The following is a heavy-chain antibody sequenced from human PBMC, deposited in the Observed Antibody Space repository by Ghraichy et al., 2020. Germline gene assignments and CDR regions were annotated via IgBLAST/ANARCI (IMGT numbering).Heavy chain of an antibody. CDR3: ARRGGNYLEGYYFDY. J-gene: IGHJ4*02. Sequence: SETLSLTCTVSGDSISGSNYYWGWIRQPQGKGLEWIGTIYYSGTTYYNPSLKSRVTMSVDTSKKQFSLNLNSVTAADTAVYFCARRGGNYLEGYYFDYWGQGTLVTVSS. D-gene: IGHD1-7*01. V-gene: IGHV4-39*01. CDR2: IYYSGTT. CDR1: GDSISGSNYY.